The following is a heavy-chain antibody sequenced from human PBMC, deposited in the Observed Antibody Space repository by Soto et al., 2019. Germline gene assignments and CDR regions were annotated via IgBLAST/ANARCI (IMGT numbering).Heavy chain of an antibody. V-gene: IGHV1-8*01. J-gene: IGHJ4*02. CDR2: MNPNSGNT. D-gene: IGHD6-6*01. Sequence: QVQLVQSGAEVKKPGASVKVSCKASGYTFTSYDINWVRQASGQGLEWMGWMNPNSGNTGYAQKFQGRVTMTRNTSISTAYMELSSLRSEDTAVYYCARVPPSIAARYYFDYWGQGTLVTVSS. CDR3: ARVPPSIAARYYFDY. CDR1: GYTFTSYD.